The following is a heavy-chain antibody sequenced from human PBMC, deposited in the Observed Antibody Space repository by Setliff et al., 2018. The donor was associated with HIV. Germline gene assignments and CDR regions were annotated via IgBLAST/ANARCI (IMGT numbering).Heavy chain of an antibody. D-gene: IGHD3-3*01. CDR3: ARERDAWSAYDS. J-gene: IGHJ5*02. CDR1: GASVTNVLYY. V-gene: IGHV4-61*09. CDR2: IYTSGNSRYT. Sequence: SETLSLTCTVSGASVTNVLYYWSWLRQPAGKGLEWIGHIYTSGNSRYTNYNSSLESRVAISLDTSSNQFSLKLSSVTAADTAVYHCARERDAWSAYDSWGQGTLVTVSS.